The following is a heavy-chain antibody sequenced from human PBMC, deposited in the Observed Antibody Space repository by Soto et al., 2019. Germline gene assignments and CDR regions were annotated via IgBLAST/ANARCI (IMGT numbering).Heavy chain of an antibody. CDR1: AYSFSSNW. D-gene: IGHD3-3*01. CDR3: ASNNFLIQGGFDY. Sequence: GESLKISCKGSAYSFSSNWIAWVRQMPGKGLEWMGIIYPGDSDTKYGPSFQGQVTISADKSISTAYLQWSSLKASDTAMYYCASNNFLIQGGFDYWGQGTLVTVSS. CDR2: IYPGDSDT. J-gene: IGHJ4*02. V-gene: IGHV5-51*01.